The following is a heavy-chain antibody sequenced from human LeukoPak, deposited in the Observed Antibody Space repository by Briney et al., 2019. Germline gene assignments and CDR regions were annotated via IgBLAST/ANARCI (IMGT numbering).Heavy chain of an antibody. D-gene: IGHD1-14*01. Sequence: QTGGSLRLSCAASGFTFSSYEMNWVRQAPGKGLEWVSYISSSGSTIYYADSVKGRFTISRDNSKNTLSLQMNSLRPEDTAVYYCVKASGVSVTTYFEYWGQGTLVIVSS. CDR3: VKASGVSVTTYFEY. CDR1: GFTFSSYE. CDR2: ISSSGSTI. J-gene: IGHJ4*02. V-gene: IGHV3-48*03.